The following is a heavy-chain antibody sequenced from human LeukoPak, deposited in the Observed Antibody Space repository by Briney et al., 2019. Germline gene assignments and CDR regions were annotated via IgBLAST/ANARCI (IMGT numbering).Heavy chain of an antibody. J-gene: IGHJ4*02. CDR1: GFTFSTYA. Sequence: PGGSLRLSCAASGFTFSTYAMSWVRQAPGKGLEWVSSISSSGGVTYYADSVKGRFAISRDNSKNTLYLQMNSLRAEDTAVYFCAKDRYSGSSASPDYWGQGTLVTVSS. CDR2: ISSSGGVT. V-gene: IGHV3-23*01. CDR3: AKDRYSGSSASPDY. D-gene: IGHD1-26*01.